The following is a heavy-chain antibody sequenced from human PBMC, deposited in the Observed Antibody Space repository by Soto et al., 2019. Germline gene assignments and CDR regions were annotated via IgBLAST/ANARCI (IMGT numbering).Heavy chain of an antibody. CDR1: GGSINSGGYY. Sequence: SETLSLTCTVSGGSINSGGYYWSWIRQHPGKGLEWIGYIYNSGSTYYNPSLKSRITISVDTSKNQFSLKLSSVTVADTAAYYCAREEVAYYGSGSYNWFDPWGQGTLVTVSS. D-gene: IGHD3-10*01. V-gene: IGHV4-31*03. CDR3: AREEVAYYGSGSYNWFDP. CDR2: IYNSGST. J-gene: IGHJ5*02.